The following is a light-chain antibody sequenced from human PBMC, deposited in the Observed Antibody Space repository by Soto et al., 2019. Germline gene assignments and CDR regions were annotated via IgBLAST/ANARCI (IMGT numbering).Light chain of an antibody. J-gene: IGLJ3*02. V-gene: IGLV1-40*01. CDR3: QSYDSGLSGHWV. CDR1: SSNLGAGYD. CDR2: DNT. Sequence: QSVLTQPPSMSGAPGQRVTMSCTGSSSNLGAGYDVHWYQRLPGAAPKLLIYDNTHRPSGVPNRFSGSKSGTSASLAITGLQAEDEDDDYCQSYDSGLSGHWVFGGGTKLTVL.